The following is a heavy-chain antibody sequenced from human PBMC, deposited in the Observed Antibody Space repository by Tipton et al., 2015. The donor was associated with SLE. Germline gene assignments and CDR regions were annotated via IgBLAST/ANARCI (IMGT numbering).Heavy chain of an antibody. CDR2: INHSGST. J-gene: IGHJ5*02. V-gene: IGHV4-34*01. CDR1: GVSFSGYY. CDR3: ARGRLRGVGWFDP. Sequence: TLSLTCAVYGVSFSGYYWSWIRQPPGKGLEWIGEINHSGSTNYNPSLKSRVTISVDTSKNQFSLKLSSVTAADTAVYYCARGRLRGVGWFDPWGQGTLVTVSS. D-gene: IGHD1-26*01.